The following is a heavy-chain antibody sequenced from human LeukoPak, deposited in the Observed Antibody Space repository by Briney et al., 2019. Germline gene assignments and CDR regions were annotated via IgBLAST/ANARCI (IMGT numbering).Heavy chain of an antibody. CDR1: GFTFSSYT. V-gene: IGHV3-21*06. D-gene: IGHD2-21*02. Sequence: GGSLRLSCAASGFTFSSYTMNWVRQAPGKGLEWVSSISISSSYRYYADSVKGRFTISRDNTQNTLYLQMNSLRAEDTAVYYCAREVAYCAGDCSPAWGQGILDTVSS. CDR2: ISISSSYR. CDR3: AREVAYCAGDCSPA. J-gene: IGHJ5*02.